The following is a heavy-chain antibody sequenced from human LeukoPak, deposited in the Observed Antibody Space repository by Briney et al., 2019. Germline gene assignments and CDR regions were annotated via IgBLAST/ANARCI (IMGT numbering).Heavy chain of an antibody. CDR1: GFTFSSYS. Sequence: GGSLRLSCAASGFTFSSYSMNWVRQAPGKGLEWVSYISSSSSTIYYTDSVKGRFTISRDNAKNSLYLQMNSLRAEDTAVYYCASERITMVRGPGRAGFDPWGQGTLVTVSS. J-gene: IGHJ5*02. CDR2: ISSSSSTI. D-gene: IGHD3-10*01. V-gene: IGHV3-48*04. CDR3: ASERITMVRGPGRAGFDP.